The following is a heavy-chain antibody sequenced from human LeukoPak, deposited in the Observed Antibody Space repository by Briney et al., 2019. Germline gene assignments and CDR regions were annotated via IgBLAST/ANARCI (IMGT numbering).Heavy chain of an antibody. CDR2: IRYEGNGK. Sequence: GGSLRLSCAASGFTFSDYGMHWIRQAPGKGLEWVAFIRYEGNGKYYADSVKGRFTISRDNSKNKLYLQMNSLRAEDTAVYYCEKDLIMGGWFGDSWGQGTLVTVSS. D-gene: IGHD3-10*01. CDR1: GFTFSDYG. CDR3: EKDLIMGGWFGDS. V-gene: IGHV3-30*02. J-gene: IGHJ5*02.